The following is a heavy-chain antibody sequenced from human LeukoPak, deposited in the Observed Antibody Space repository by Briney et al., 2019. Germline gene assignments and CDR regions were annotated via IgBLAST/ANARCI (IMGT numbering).Heavy chain of an antibody. J-gene: IGHJ4*02. CDR2: IYSSGST. CDR3: ARGGDSFGSGSYYKAYFDY. V-gene: IGHV4-59*01. CDR1: GGSISSYY. D-gene: IGHD3-10*01. Sequence: SETLSLTCTVSGGSISSYYWSWIRQPPGKGLEWIGYIYSSGSTNYNPSLKSRVTISVDTSKNQFSLHLSSVTAADTAVYYCARGGDSFGSGSYYKAYFDYWGQGTLVTVSS.